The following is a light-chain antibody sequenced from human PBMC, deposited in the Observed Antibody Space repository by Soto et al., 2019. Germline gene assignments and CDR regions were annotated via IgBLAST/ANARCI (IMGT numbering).Light chain of an antibody. CDR3: QQSYSSPQT. CDR1: QDISYY. CDR2: TAS. J-gene: IGKJ1*01. V-gene: IGKV1-9*01. Sequence: DIQLTQSPSFLSASVGDRVTITCRASQDISYYLAWYQQKPGKAPKFLIYTASTLQSGVPSRFSGSGSGTEFTLTISSLQPEDFATYFCQQSYSSPQTFGQGTKVDIK.